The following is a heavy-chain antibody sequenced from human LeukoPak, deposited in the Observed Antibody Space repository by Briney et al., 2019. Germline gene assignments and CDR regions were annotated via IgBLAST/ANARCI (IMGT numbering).Heavy chain of an antibody. D-gene: IGHD3-3*01. J-gene: IGHJ4*02. Sequence: ASVKVSFKASGYTFTNYGISWVRQAPGQGLEWIGWINAYNGNTNHAQKFQGRVTMTTDTSASTVYMELRSLRSDDTAVYYCARDYDSWSGSYWGQGTLVTVSS. CDR3: ARDYDSWSGSY. CDR2: INAYNGNT. V-gene: IGHV1-18*01. CDR1: GYTFTNYG.